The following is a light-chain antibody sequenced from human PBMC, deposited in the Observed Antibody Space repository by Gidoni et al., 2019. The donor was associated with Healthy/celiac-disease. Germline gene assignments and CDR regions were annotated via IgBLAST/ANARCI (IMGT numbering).Light chain of an antibody. Sequence: DIQMTQSPSSLSASVGDRVTITCRASQSISSYLNWYQQKPGKAPKLLSYAASSLQSGVQSRFSGSGSGTDFTLTISSLQPEDFATYYCQQSYSTPWTFGQGTKVEIK. CDR1: QSISSY. CDR3: QQSYSTPWT. V-gene: IGKV1-39*01. CDR2: AAS. J-gene: IGKJ1*01.